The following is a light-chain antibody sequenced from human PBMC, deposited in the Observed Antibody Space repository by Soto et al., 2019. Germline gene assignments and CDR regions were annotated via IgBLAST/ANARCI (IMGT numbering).Light chain of an antibody. V-gene: IGKV1-27*01. CDR3: QKYNSAPWT. J-gene: IGKJ1*01. Sequence: DIQMTHSPSSLSASVGDRVTITCRASQGISNDLAWSQQKPGKVPKLLIYAASTLQSGVPSRFSGSGSGTDFTLTISSLQPEDGATYYCQKYNSAPWTFGQGTKVEIK. CDR2: AAS. CDR1: QGISND.